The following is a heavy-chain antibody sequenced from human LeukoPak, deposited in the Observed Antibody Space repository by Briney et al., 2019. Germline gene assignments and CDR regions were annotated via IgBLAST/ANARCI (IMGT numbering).Heavy chain of an antibody. CDR2: IYYSGST. Sequence: SETLSLTCSVSGGSIGSTNCYWGWIRQPPGKGLEWIGYIYYSGSTNYNPSLKSRVTISVDTSKNQFSLKLSSVTAADTAVYYCARENGDSSVGFDFWGQGTLVTVSS. CDR3: ARENGDSSVGFDF. CDR1: GGSIGSTNCY. J-gene: IGHJ4*02. V-gene: IGHV4-61*01. D-gene: IGHD3-22*01.